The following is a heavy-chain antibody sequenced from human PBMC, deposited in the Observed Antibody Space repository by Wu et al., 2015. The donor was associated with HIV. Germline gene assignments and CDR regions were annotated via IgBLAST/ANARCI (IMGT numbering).Heavy chain of an antibody. CDR3: ARDLHYDSSGYYRPDAFDI. D-gene: IGHD3-22*01. V-gene: IGHV1-18*01. CDR1: GYTFTSYG. J-gene: IGHJ3*02. CDR2: ISAYNGNT. Sequence: QVQLVQSGAEVKKPGASVKVSCKASGYTFTSYGISWVRQAPGQGLEWMGWISAYNGNTNYAQKLQGRVTMTTDTSTSTAYMELRSLRSDDTAVYYCARDLHYDSSGYYRPDAFDIWGQGTMVTVSS.